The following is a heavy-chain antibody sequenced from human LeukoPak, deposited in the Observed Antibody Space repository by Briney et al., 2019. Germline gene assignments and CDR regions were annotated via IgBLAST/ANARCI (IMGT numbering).Heavy chain of an antibody. CDR2: IKSKTDGGTT. V-gene: IGHV3-15*01. CDR1: GFTFSNAW. D-gene: IGHD2-2*03. Sequence: GGSLRLSCAASGFTFSNAWMSWVRQAPGKGLEWVGRIKSKTDGGTTDYAAPVKGRFTISRDDSKNTLYLQMNSLKTEDTAVYCCTTDLRQWILLTNDYWGQGTLVTVSS. J-gene: IGHJ4*02. CDR3: TTDLRQWILLTNDY.